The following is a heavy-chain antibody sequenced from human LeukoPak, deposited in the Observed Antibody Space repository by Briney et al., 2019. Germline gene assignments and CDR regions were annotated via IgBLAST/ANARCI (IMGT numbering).Heavy chain of an antibody. D-gene: IGHD3-10*01. CDR3: AKGILRGGTDDAFDI. Sequence: PGRSLRLSCAASGFTFDDYAMHWVRQAPGKGLEWVSGISWNSGSIGYADSVKGRFTISRDNAKNSLYLQMNSLRAEDTALYYCAKGILRGGTDDAFDIWGQGTMVTVSS. CDR1: GFTFDDYA. J-gene: IGHJ3*02. CDR2: ISWNSGSI. V-gene: IGHV3-9*01.